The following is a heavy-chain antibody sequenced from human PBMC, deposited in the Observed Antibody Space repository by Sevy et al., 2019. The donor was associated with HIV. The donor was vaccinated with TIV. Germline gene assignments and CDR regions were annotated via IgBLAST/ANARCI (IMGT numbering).Heavy chain of an antibody. CDR3: ARDERYGNFTAPLYIDY. J-gene: IGHJ4*02. V-gene: IGHV3-11*01. CDR1: GFTFSDYY. Sequence: GGSLRLSCAASGFTFSDYYMSWIRQAPGKGLEWVSYISSSGSTIYYADSVKGRFTISRDNAKNSLYLQMNSLRAEDTAVYYCARDERYGNFTAPLYIDYWGQGTLVTVSS. CDR2: ISSSGSTI. D-gene: IGHD5-18*01.